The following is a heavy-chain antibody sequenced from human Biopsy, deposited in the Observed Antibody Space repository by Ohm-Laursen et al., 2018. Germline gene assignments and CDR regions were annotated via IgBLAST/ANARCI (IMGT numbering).Heavy chain of an antibody. CDR1: GFSVSSYD. V-gene: IGHV3-21*01. D-gene: IGHD6-6*01. CDR3: ARDSSRRAREGGMDV. Sequence: SLRLSCSASGFSVSSYDMNWVLQAPGKGLEWISYISETSSHIHDADSVRGRFTVARDIAKNSLYLQLNSLRVEDTAVYYCARDSSRRAREGGMDVWGQGTTVTVSS. J-gene: IGHJ6*02. CDR2: ISETSSHI.